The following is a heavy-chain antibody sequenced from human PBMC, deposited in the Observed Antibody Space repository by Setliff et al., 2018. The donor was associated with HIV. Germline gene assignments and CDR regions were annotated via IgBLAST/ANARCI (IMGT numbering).Heavy chain of an antibody. J-gene: IGHJ6*03. Sequence: SETLSLTCAVYGGSFSAYYWTWIRQPPGRGLEWIGEINHSGSTNYNPSLKSRVTISVDTSKNQFSLKLRSVTAADTAIYYCARSDLDNGSGYFDYYSYYMDVWGRGTTVTVSS. V-gene: IGHV4-34*01. CDR2: INHSGST. CDR3: ARSDLDNGSGYFDYYSYYMDV. CDR1: GGSFSAYY. D-gene: IGHD3-22*01.